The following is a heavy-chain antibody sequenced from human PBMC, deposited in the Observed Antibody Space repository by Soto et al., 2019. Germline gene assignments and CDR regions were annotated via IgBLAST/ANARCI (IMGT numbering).Heavy chain of an antibody. J-gene: IGHJ6*03. V-gene: IGHV3-33*01. D-gene: IGHD3-10*01. CDR3: ARGPWLERGYYYMDV. CDR2: IWYDGSNK. Sequence: GGSLRLSCAASGFTFSSYGMHWVRQAPGKGQEWVAVIWYDGSNKYYADSVKGRFTISRDNSKNTLYLQMNSLRAEDTAVYYCARGPWLERGYYYMDVWGKGTTVTVSS. CDR1: GFTFSSYG.